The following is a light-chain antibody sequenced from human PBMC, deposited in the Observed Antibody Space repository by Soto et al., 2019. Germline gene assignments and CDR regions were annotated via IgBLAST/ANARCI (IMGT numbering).Light chain of an antibody. V-gene: IGKV1-39*01. CDR2: RIS. Sequence: DIQMTQSPSSLSASVGDRVTIACRTSQTVSNYLHWFQHKPGKAPKLLIYRISNLQSGVPSRFSGSGSGTAFTLTINSLQPEDFATYYCQQSSVSYPFGQGTKLEIK. CDR1: QTVSNY. J-gene: IGKJ2*01. CDR3: QQSSVSYP.